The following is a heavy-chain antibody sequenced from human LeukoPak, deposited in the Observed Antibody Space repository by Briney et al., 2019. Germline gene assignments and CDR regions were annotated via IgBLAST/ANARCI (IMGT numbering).Heavy chain of an antibody. Sequence: GSLRLSCAASGFTFSSYAMSWIRQPPGKGLEWIGSIHFSGTTYYNPSLQSRLTISVDASKNQFSLKVTSVTATDTALYYCARQRDTASVGAFDIWGQGTMVTVSS. CDR1: GFTFSSYA. CDR2: IHFSGTT. CDR3: ARQRDTASVGAFDI. D-gene: IGHD5-18*01. J-gene: IGHJ3*02. V-gene: IGHV4-39*01.